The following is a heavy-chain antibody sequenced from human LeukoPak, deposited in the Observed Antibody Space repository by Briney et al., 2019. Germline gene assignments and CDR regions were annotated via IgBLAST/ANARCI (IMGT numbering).Heavy chain of an antibody. CDR3: ARDNRIAVAGNWYFDL. V-gene: IGHV1-3*01. J-gene: IGHJ2*01. CDR2: INAGNGNT. D-gene: IGHD6-19*01. Sequence: ASVKVSCKASGGTFSSYAISWVRQAPGQRLEWMGWINAGNGNTKYSQKFQGRVTITRDTSASTAYMELSSLRSEDTAVYYCARDNRIAVAGNWYFDLWGRGTLVTVSS. CDR1: GGTFSSYA.